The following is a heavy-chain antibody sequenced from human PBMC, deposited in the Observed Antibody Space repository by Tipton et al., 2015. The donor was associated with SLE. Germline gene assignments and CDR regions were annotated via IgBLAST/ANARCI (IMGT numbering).Heavy chain of an antibody. D-gene: IGHD2-2*01. CDR3: ARDLGVVPAARFDP. Sequence: TLSLTCTVSGGSISSSSYYWGWIRQPPGKGLEWIGSIYYSGSTYYNPSLKSRVTISVDTSKNQFSLKLSSVTAADTAVYYCARDLGVVPAARFDPWGQGTLVTVSS. CDR2: IYYSGST. V-gene: IGHV4-39*07. J-gene: IGHJ5*02. CDR1: GGSISSSSYY.